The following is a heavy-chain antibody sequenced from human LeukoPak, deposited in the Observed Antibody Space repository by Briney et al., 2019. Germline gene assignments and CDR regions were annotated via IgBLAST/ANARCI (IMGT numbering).Heavy chain of an antibody. CDR2: ITTSGSYI. V-gene: IGHV3-21*01. J-gene: IGHJ4*02. CDR1: GFTFSSSN. Sequence: PGGSLRLSCAASGFTFSSSNMNWVRQAPGKGLEWVSSITTSGSYIYYADSVKGRFTIPRDNAKNSLYLQMNSLRDEDTAVYYCARGGRLFDYWGQGTVVTVSS. CDR3: ARGGRLFDY.